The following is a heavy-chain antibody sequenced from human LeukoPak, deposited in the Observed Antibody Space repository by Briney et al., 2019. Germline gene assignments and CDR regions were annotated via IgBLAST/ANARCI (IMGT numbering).Heavy chain of an antibody. J-gene: IGHJ4*02. CDR3: ARALVGATKDDY. CDR1: GFTFRSYW. Sequence: GGSLRLSCAASGFTFRSYWMSWVRQAPGKGLEWVANIKEDGSEKYYVDSVKSRFTISRDNAKNSLYLQMNSLRAEDTAVYYCARALVGATKDDYWGQGTLVTISS. CDR2: IKEDGSEK. D-gene: IGHD1-26*01. V-gene: IGHV3-7*01.